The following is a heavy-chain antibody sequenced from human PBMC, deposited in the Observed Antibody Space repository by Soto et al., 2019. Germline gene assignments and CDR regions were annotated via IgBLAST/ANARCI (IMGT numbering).Heavy chain of an antibody. CDR3: GTSSNGGNCYLVS. CDR1: GGSISSYY. Sequence: LSLTCTVSGGSISSYYWSWIRQPPGKGLEWIGYIYYSGSTTYNPSLKSGVTISVDTSKKQFSLKLSSVTAADTAVYYCGTSSNGGNCYLVSWGQGALVTVSS. CDR2: IYYSGST. V-gene: IGHV4-59*12. D-gene: IGHD2-15*01. J-gene: IGHJ4*02.